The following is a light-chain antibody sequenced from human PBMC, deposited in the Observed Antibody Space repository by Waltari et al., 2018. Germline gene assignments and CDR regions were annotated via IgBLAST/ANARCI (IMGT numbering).Light chain of an antibody. CDR3: QHFHSYPLT. V-gene: IGKV1-9*01. CDR1: QGIRSF. CDR2: PAS. J-gene: IGKJ4*01. Sequence: DIQLTQSPPFLSASVGDRASLTCRASQGIRSFLAWYQQKPGIAPKLLIYPASTLQSGVPSRFSGSGSGTDFTLTISSLQPEDFATYYCQHFHSYPLTFGGGTKVEIK.